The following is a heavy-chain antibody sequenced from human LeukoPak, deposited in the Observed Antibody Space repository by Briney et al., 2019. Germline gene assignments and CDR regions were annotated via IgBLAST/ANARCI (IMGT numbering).Heavy chain of an antibody. Sequence: SGGSLRLSCAASGFTFSSYWMHWVRQAPGKGLVWVSHIKTDGSSTNYAESVKGRFTISRDNAKNTVYLQMNSLRAEDTAVYYCARRDSGSRGFDSWGQGTLVTVSS. D-gene: IGHD3-10*01. V-gene: IGHV3-74*01. CDR3: ARRDSGSRGFDS. J-gene: IGHJ4*02. CDR1: GFTFSSYW. CDR2: IKTDGSST.